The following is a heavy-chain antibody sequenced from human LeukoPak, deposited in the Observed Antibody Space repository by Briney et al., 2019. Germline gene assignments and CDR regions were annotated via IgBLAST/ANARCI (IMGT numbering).Heavy chain of an antibody. CDR2: ISGSGGST. CDR3: AKCFPGELRAFDY. CDR1: GFTFSSYA. J-gene: IGHJ4*02. V-gene: IGHV3-23*01. D-gene: IGHD1-1*01. Sequence: PGGSLRLSCAASGFTFSSYAMSWVRQAPGKGLEWVSAISGSGGSTYYADSAKGRFTISRDNSKNTLYLQMNSLRAEDTAIYFCAKCFPGELRAFDYWGQGTLVTVSS.